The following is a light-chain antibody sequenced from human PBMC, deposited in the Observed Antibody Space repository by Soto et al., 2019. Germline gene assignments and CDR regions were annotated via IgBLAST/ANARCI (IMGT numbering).Light chain of an antibody. V-gene: IGKV3-20*01. CDR3: QQYGSSAWT. CDR2: GAS. J-gene: IGKJ1*01. Sequence: EIVLTQSPGTLSLSPGERATLSCRASQSVRSSYLAWYQQKPGQAPRLLIYGASNRAPGLPDRFSGSGSGTDFTLTISRLEPEDFAGYYCQQYGSSAWTFGQGTKVEIK. CDR1: QSVRSSY.